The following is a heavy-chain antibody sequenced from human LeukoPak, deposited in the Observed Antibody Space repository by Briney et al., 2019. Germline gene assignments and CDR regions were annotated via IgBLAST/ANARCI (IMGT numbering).Heavy chain of an antibody. CDR1: GGSISSHY. V-gene: IGHV4-59*11. CDR3: ARVATADAFDI. D-gene: IGHD6-25*01. J-gene: IGHJ3*02. CDR2: IYYSGST. Sequence: SETLSLTCTVSGGSISSHYWSWIRQPSGKGLEWIGYIYYSGSTDYNPSLKSRVTISVDTSKNQFSLKLSSVTAADTAVYYCARVATADAFDIWGQGTMVTVSS.